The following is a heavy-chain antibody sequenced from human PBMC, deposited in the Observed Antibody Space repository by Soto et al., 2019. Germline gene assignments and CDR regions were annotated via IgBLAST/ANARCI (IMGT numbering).Heavy chain of an antibody. CDR1: RSSITTASYY. CDR2: INYSGTT. J-gene: IGHJ5*02. Sequence: PSETLPLTCTVSRSSITTASYYWTPIRQPPGKGLEWIASINYSGTTYYSPSLKSRVAVSIDTSKDQFSLKVNSVTAADTALYFCARLMLDRSWYFDWFDPWGQGTLVS. D-gene: IGHD6-13*01. CDR3: ARLMLDRSWYFDWFDP. V-gene: IGHV4-39*01.